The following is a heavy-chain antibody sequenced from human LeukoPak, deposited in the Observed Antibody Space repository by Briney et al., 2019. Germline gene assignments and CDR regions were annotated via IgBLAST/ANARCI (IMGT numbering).Heavy chain of an antibody. Sequence: PSETLSLTCTVSGGSINSYYWSWIRQPPGKGLEWIGYIYYSGSTNYSPSLKSRVTISVYTSKNQSSLKLSSVTAADTAVYYCASHQREMATITAYYYYMDVWGKGTTVTISS. CDR3: ASHQREMATITAYYYYMDV. J-gene: IGHJ6*03. CDR1: GGSINSYY. D-gene: IGHD5-24*01. V-gene: IGHV4-59*01. CDR2: IYYSGST.